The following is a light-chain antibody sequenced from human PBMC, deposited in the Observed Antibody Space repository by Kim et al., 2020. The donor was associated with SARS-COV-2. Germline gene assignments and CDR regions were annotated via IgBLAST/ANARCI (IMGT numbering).Light chain of an antibody. CDR3: LQHNTYPIT. CDR1: QSVSSSY. Sequence: SPGERATLSCRASQSVSSSYLAWYQQKPGQAPRLLIYGASSRATGIPDRFSGSGSGTDFTLTISRLEPEDFATYFCLQHNTYPITFGQGTRLEIK. CDR2: GAS. V-gene: IGKV3-20*01. J-gene: IGKJ5*01.